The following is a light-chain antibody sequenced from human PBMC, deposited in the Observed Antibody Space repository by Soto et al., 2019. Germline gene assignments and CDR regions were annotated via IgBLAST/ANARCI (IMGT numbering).Light chain of an antibody. J-gene: IGKJ1*01. CDR2: GES. CDR3: QKYNNWPRT. V-gene: IGKV3-15*01. CDR1: QSVSSN. Sequence: VMTQSPATLSVSAGERATLSCRASQSVSSNLAWYQQKTGQAPRLLIYGESTRATGIPDRFSGSGSGTEFNLTISSLQSEDFAVYYCQKYNNWPRTCGQGTKVDI.